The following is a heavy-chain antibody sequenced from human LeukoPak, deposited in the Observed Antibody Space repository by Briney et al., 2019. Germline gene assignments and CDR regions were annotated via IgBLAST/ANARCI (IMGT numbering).Heavy chain of an antibody. CDR2: ISAYNGNT. V-gene: IGHV1-18*01. CDR3: ARADPIVATYYFDY. J-gene: IGHJ4*02. CDR1: GGTFTSYG. Sequence: ASVKVSCKASGGTFTSYGISWVRQAPGQGLEWMGWISAYNGNTNYAQKLQGRVTMTTDTSTSTAYMELRSLRSDDTAVYYCARADPIVATYYFDYWGQGTLVTVSS. D-gene: IGHD5-12*01.